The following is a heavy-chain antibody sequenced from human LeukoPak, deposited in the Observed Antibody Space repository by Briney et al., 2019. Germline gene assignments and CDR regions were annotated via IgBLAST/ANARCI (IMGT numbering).Heavy chain of an antibody. CDR3: ARRVSYYDILTGYYAPTFDY. CDR1: GVSISNGDHY. CDR2: IYYSGST. V-gene: IGHV4-30-4*08. D-gene: IGHD3-9*01. J-gene: IGHJ4*02. Sequence: SETLSLTCTVSGVSISNGDHYWSWIRQHPGKGLEWIGHIYYSGSTYYNPSLKSRVTISVDTSKNQFSLKLSSVTAADTAVYYCARRVSYYDILTGYYAPTFDYWGQGTLVTVSS.